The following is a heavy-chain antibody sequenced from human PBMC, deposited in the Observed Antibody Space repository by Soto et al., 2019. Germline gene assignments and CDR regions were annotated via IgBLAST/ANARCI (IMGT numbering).Heavy chain of an antibody. Sequence: GGSLRLSCAASGFTFSSYGMHWVRQAPGKGLEWVAVISYDGSNKYYADSVKGRFTISRDNSKNTLYLQMNSLRAEDTAVYYCAKVKFAMVSWFDYWGQGTLVTVSS. J-gene: IGHJ4*02. D-gene: IGHD5-18*01. CDR3: AKVKFAMVSWFDY. V-gene: IGHV3-30*18. CDR1: GFTFSSYG. CDR2: ISYDGSNK.